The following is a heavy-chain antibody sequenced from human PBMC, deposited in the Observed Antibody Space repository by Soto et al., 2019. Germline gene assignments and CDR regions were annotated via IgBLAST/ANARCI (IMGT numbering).Heavy chain of an antibody. CDR3: ARDAGWARAYCGGDCYYYDAFDI. J-gene: IGHJ3*02. CDR2: ISAYNGNT. CDR1: GYTFTSYG. D-gene: IGHD2-21*02. Sequence: ASVKVSCKASGYTFTSYGISWVRQAPGQGLEWMGWISAYNGNTNYAQKLQGRVTMTTDTSTSTAYMELRSLRSDDTAVYYCARDAGWARAYCGGDCYYYDAFDIWGQGTMVTVSS. V-gene: IGHV1-18*01.